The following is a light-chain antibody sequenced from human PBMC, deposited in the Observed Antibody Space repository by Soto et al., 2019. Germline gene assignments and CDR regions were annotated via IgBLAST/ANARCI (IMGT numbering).Light chain of an antibody. CDR2: STN. J-gene: IGLJ3*02. CDR1: SGSVSTSYY. V-gene: IGLV8-61*01. CDR3: VLYMGSGIWV. Sequence: QAVVTQEPSFSVSPGGTVTLTCGLSSGSVSTSYYPSWYQQTPGQAPRTLIYSTNTRSSGVPDRFSGSILGSKAALTITGAQAEDESDYYCVLYMGSGIWVFGGGTKVTDL.